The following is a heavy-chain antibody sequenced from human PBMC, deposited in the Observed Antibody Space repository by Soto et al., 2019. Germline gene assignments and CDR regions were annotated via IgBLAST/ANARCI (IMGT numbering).Heavy chain of an antibody. Sequence: ASVKVSCKASGYTFTSYAMHWVRQAPGQRFEWMGWISAYNGNTSYAQKLQGRVTMTTDTSTSTAYMELRSLRSDDTAVYYCARDNDSWELLLPDAFDIWGQGTMVTVSS. CDR2: ISAYNGNT. CDR3: ARDNDSWELLLPDAFDI. J-gene: IGHJ3*02. V-gene: IGHV1-18*01. CDR1: GYTFTSYA. D-gene: IGHD1-26*01.